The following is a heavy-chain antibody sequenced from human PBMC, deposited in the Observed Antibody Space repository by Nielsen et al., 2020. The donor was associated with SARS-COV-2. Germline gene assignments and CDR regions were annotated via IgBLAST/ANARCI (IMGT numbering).Heavy chain of an antibody. J-gene: IGHJ6*03. D-gene: IGHD3-3*02. CDR3: AKGLADFYYYYYMDV. Sequence: GESLKISCAASGFTFSSYSMNWVRQAPGKGLEWVSSISSSSSYIYYADSVKGQFTISRDNAKNSLYLQMNSLRAEDTAVYYCAKGLADFYYYYYMDVWGKGTTVTVSS. CDR2: ISSSSSYI. CDR1: GFTFSSYS. V-gene: IGHV3-21*04.